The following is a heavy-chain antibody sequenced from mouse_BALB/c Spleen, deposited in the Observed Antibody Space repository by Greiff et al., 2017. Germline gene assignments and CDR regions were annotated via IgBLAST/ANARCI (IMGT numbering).Heavy chain of an antibody. J-gene: IGHJ2*01. CDR2: ISSGGST. CDR3: ARERGYYDY. Sequence: VESGGGLVKPGGSLKLSCAASGFTFSSYAMSWVRQTPEKRLEWVASISSGGSTYYPDSVKGRFTISRDNARNILYLQMSSLRSEDTAMYYCARERGYYDYWGQGTTLTVSS. V-gene: IGHV5-6-5*01. CDR1: GFTFSSYA.